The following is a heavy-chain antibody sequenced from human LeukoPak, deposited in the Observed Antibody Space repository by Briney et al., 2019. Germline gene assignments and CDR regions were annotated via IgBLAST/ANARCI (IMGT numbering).Heavy chain of an antibody. Sequence: GGSLRLSCAASGFTFNAYVMSWVRQAPGKGLEWVSTISGSGGRSYYADSVKGRFTISRDNSKNTLYLQMNSLRAEDTAVYYCAKSPGYYDILTGYYESYFDYWGQGTLVTVSS. V-gene: IGHV3-23*01. CDR3: AKSPGYYDILTGYYESYFDY. CDR1: GFTFNAYV. J-gene: IGHJ4*02. D-gene: IGHD3-9*01. CDR2: ISGSGGRS.